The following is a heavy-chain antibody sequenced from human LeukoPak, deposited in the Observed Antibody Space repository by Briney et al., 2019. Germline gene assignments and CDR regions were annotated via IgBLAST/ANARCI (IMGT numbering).Heavy chain of an antibody. J-gene: IGHJ4*02. CDR3: AFNYGSGSYYWEVFDY. CDR2: ISGSGGST. CDR1: GFTFSSYA. V-gene: IGHV3-23*01. D-gene: IGHD3-10*01. Sequence: GGSLRLSCAASGFTFSSYAMSWVRQAPGKGLEWVSAISGSGGSTYYADSVKGRFTISRDNSKNTLYLQMNSLRAEDTAVYYCAFNYGSGSYYWEVFDYWGQGTLVTVSS.